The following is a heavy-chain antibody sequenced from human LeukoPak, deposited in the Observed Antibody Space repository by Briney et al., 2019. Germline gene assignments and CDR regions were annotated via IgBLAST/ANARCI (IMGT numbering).Heavy chain of an antibody. CDR1: GDSISSSSSY. J-gene: IGHJ2*01. CDR3: ATPGIAVTGTKYWYFDL. CDR2: IYYSGST. V-gene: IGHV4-39*01. Sequence: SETLSLTCTVSGDSISSSSSYWGWICQPPGKGLEWIGSIYYSGSTYYNPSLKSRVTIPVDTSKNQFSLKLSSVTAADTAVYYCATPGIAVTGTKYWYFDLWGRGTLVTVSS. D-gene: IGHD6-19*01.